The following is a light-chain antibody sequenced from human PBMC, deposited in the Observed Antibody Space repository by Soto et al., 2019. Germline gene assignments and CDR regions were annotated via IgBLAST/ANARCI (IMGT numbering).Light chain of an antibody. Sequence: DIQMTQSPSTLSASVGDRVVITCRASQSISSWLAWYQQKPGKAPKLLIYDASSLESGVPSRFSGSGSGTEFTLTISSLQPDDFATYYCQQYNSYSTFGQGTKVDIK. CDR1: QSISSW. CDR2: DAS. J-gene: IGKJ1*01. CDR3: QQYNSYST. V-gene: IGKV1-5*01.